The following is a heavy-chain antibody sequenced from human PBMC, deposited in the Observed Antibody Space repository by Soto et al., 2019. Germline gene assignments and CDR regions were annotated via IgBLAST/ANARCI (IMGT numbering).Heavy chain of an antibody. CDR3: AKARSLRFLELVDY. V-gene: IGHV3-23*01. J-gene: IGHJ4*02. CDR2: ISGSGGST. D-gene: IGHD3-3*01. CDR1: GFTFSSYA. Sequence: EVQLLESGGGLVQPGGSLRLSCAASGFTFSSYAMSWVRQAPGKGLEWVSAISGSGGSTYYADSVKGRFTISRDNSKNTRYLQMNSLRAEDTAVYYCAKARSLRFLELVDYWGQGTLVTVSS.